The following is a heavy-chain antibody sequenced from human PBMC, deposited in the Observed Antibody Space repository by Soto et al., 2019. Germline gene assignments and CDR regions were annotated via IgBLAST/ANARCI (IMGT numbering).Heavy chain of an antibody. CDR2: IDPSDSYT. V-gene: IGHV5-10-1*01. D-gene: IGHD2-2*01. Sequence: GESLKISCKGSGYSFTSYWISWVRQMPGKGLEWMGRIDPSDSYTNYSPSFQGHVTISADKSISTAYLQWSSLKASDTAMYYCARPDCSSTSCYSNPYYYYGMDVWGQGTTVTSP. J-gene: IGHJ6*02. CDR1: GYSFTSYW. CDR3: ARPDCSSTSCYSNPYYYYGMDV.